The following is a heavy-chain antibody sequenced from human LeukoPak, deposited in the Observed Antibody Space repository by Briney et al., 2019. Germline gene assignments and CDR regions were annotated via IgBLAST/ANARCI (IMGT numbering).Heavy chain of an antibody. CDR1: GYTFTSYG. D-gene: IGHD1-1*01. Sequence: ASVKVSCKASGYTFTSYGISWVRQAPGHGLEWMGWISAYNGNTNYAQKLQGRVTMTTDTSTSTAYMELRSLRSDDTAVYYCARDRYNWNALGSPIDYWGQGTLVTVSS. CDR2: ISAYNGNT. CDR3: ARDRYNWNALGSPIDY. V-gene: IGHV1-18*04. J-gene: IGHJ4*02.